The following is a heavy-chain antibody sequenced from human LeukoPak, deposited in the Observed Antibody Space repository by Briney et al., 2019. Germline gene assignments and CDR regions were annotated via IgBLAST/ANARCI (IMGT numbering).Heavy chain of an antibody. CDR2: ITSAGNFI. V-gene: IGHV3-21*01. Sequence: GGSLRLSCAASGFTFSTYTMIWVRQAPGKGLEWVSSITSAGNFIYYADSLRGRYTVSRDNAKNSLYMQKNRLRAEDTAVYYCARDLWDHWGQGTLVTVSS. CDR1: GFTFSTYT. CDR3: ARDLWDH. J-gene: IGHJ4*02.